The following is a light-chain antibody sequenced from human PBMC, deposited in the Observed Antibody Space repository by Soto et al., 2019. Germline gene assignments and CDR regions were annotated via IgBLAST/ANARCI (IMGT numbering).Light chain of an antibody. CDR3: QQRSNWIT. Sequence: PGERATLSCRASQRVDGNYLAWYLQIPGQAPRLLIHGASNRATGVPARFSGSGSATDFTLTISSLEPEDFAVYYCQQRSNWITFGQGTRLEIK. V-gene: IGKV3-11*01. CDR2: GAS. CDR1: QRVDGNY. J-gene: IGKJ5*01.